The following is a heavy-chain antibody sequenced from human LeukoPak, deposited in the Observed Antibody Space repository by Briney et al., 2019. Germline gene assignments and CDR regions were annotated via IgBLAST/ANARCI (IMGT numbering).Heavy chain of an antibody. D-gene: IGHD5-24*01. CDR3: ARSEMATINPFFDY. J-gene: IGHJ4*02. CDR1: GGSISTYY. V-gene: IGHV4-59*01. Sequence: SETLSLTCSVSGGSISTYYWSWIRQLPGKGLEWIGYIYYSGSTNYNPSLKSRVTISVDTSKNQFSLKLSSVTAADTAVYYCARSEMATINPFFDYWGQETLVTVSS. CDR2: IYYSGST.